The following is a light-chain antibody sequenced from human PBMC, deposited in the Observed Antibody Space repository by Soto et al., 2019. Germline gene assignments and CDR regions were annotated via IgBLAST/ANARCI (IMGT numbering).Light chain of an antibody. CDR1: QSVSSNS. CDR3: QQYGSSPT. CDR2: GAS. J-gene: IGKJ1*01. V-gene: IGKV3-20*01. Sequence: EIVLTQSPGTLSLSPGERATLSCRASQSVSSNSLAWYQQKPGQAPRLLIYGASSRATGIPDRFSGSGSGTDFTLTISRLEPEDFAVYYCQQYGSSPTFGQGTKVDI.